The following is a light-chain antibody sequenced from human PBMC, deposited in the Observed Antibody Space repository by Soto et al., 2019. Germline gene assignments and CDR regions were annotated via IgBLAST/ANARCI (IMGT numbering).Light chain of an antibody. CDR2: KTS. CDR3: QQYNTYPWT. CDR1: QSIKNW. Sequence: DVQMTQSPSTLSASVGDRVTITCRASQSIKNWLAWYQQRPGKAPTFLIYKTSTLETGVPSRFSGSGSGTEFTLTISSLQPEDFAIYYCQQYNTYPWTFGQGTKVDIK. V-gene: IGKV1-5*03. J-gene: IGKJ1*01.